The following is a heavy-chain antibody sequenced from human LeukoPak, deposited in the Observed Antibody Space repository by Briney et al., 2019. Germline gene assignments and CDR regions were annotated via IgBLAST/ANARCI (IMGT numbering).Heavy chain of an antibody. J-gene: IGHJ4*02. CDR1: GFTFSGYS. D-gene: IGHD2-2*01. Sequence: GGSLRLSCAASGFTFSGYSMNWVRQAPGKGLEWVSSISGSSDYIFYADLAKGRFTISRDNAKNLLYLQMNSLRAEDTAVYYCASDLPAATSWGQGTLVTVSS. V-gene: IGHV3-21*01. CDR2: ISGSSDYI. CDR3: ASDLPAATS.